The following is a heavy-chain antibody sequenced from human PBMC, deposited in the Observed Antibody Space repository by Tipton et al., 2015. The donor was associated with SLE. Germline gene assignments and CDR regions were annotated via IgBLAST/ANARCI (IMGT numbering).Heavy chain of an antibody. CDR1: GGSISNYY. CDR2: IYYSGST. CDR3: ARTWEDEEDYCGMDV. D-gene: IGHD1-26*01. Sequence: LRLSCTVSGGSISNYYWNWMRQSPGKGLEWIGYIYYSGSTNYNPSLKSRITISVDTSKKQFSLRLSSVTPADTAIYYCARTWEDEEDYCGMDVWGQGTTVTVSS. J-gene: IGHJ6*02. V-gene: IGHV4-59*01.